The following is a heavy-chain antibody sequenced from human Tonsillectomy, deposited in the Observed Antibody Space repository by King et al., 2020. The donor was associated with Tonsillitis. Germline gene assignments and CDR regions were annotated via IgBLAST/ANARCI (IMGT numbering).Heavy chain of an antibody. CDR1: GGSISSGGYS. D-gene: IGHD6-6*01. CDR2: IYYSGST. V-gene: IGHV4-30-4*07. J-gene: IGHJ6*02. CDR3: AFSSRDYYYYGMDV. Sequence: QLQESGPGLVKPSQTLSLTCAVSGGSISSGGYSWSWIRQPPGKGLEWIGYIYYSGSTYYNPSLKSRVTISVDTSKNQFSLKLSSVTAADTAVYYCAFSSRDYYYYGMDVWGQGTTVTVSS.